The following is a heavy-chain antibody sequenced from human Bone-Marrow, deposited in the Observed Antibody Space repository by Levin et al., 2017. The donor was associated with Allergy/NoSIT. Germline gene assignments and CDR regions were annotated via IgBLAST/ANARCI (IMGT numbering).Heavy chain of an antibody. CDR2: IHYIYNT. CDR3: ARLTTRWFDP. CDR1: GDSIGSGNYY. V-gene: IGHV4-30-4*01. J-gene: IGHJ5*02. Sequence: PSETLSLTCTVSGDSIGSGNYYWSWIRQPPGKGPELMGYIHYIYNTHPSPSFKSRLTMSVDTSKNEYSLKLSSVTAADTAVYYCARLTTRWFDPWGQGTVVTVSS. D-gene: IGHD4-17*01.